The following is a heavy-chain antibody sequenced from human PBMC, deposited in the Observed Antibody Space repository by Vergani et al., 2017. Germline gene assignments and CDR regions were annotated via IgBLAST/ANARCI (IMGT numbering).Heavy chain of an antibody. J-gene: IGHJ3*02. D-gene: IGHD2-15*01. Sequence: QVQLVQSGAEVKKPGSSVKVSCKASGGTFSSYAISWVRQAPGQGLEWMGIINPSGGSTSYAQKFQGRVTMTRDTSTSTVYMELSSLRSEDTAVYYCARGKIVVVVANDAFDIWGQGTMVTVSS. CDR1: GGTFSSYA. CDR3: ARGKIVVVVANDAFDI. V-gene: IGHV1-46*01. CDR2: INPSGGST.